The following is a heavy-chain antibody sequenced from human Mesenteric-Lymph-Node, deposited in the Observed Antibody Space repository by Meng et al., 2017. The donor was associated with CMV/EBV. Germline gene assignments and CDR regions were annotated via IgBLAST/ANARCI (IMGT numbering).Heavy chain of an antibody. Sequence: QVQLVRSGAEVKKPASSVTGSCKASGGTFSSYTISWVRQAPGPGLEWMGRIIPILGIANYAQKFQGRVTITADKSTSTAYMELSSLRSEDTAVYYCAGGIAAAGSRWFDPWGQGTLVTVSS. J-gene: IGHJ5*02. V-gene: IGHV1-69*02. CDR2: IIPILGIA. CDR3: AGGIAAAGSRWFDP. CDR1: GGTFSSYT. D-gene: IGHD6-13*01.